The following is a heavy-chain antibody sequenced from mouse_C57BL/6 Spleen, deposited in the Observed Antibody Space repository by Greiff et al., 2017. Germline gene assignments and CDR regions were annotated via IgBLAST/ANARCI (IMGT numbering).Heavy chain of an antibody. J-gene: IGHJ1*03. Sequence: QVQLKQPGAELVRPGTSVKLSCKASGYTFTSYWMHWVKQRPGQGLEWIGVIDPSDSYTNYNQKFKGKATLTVDTSSSTAYMQLSSLTSEDSAVYYCARELLRSWYFDVWGTGTTVTVSS. CDR2: IDPSDSYT. CDR3: ARELLRSWYFDV. D-gene: IGHD1-1*01. V-gene: IGHV1-59*01. CDR1: GYTFTSYW.